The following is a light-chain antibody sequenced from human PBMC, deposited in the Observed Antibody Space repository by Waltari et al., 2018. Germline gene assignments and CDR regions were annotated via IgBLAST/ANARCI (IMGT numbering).Light chain of an antibody. J-gene: IGKJ3*01. CDR2: GAS. V-gene: IGKV3-20*01. CDR3: QQYGSSPPALT. Sequence: EIVLTQSPGTLSLSPGERATLSCRASQSVSSSHLIWYQQKPGQAPRLLIYGASYRATGIPDRFSGSGSGTDFTLTISRLEPEDFAVYYCQQYGSSPPALTFGPGTIVDIK. CDR1: QSVSSSH.